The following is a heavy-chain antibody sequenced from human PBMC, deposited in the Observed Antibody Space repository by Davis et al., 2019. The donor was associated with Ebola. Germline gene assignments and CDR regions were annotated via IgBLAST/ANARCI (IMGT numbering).Heavy chain of an antibody. Sequence: GGSLRLSCAVYGGSFSGYYWSWIRQAPGKGLEWVSYISSSSSYTNYADSVKGRFTISRDNAKNSLYLQMNSLRAEDTAVYYCARVPTMVRGVTFDYWGQGTLVTVSS. CDR3: ARVPTMVRGVTFDY. CDR1: GGSFSGYY. D-gene: IGHD3-10*01. J-gene: IGHJ4*02. CDR2: ISSSSSYT. V-gene: IGHV3-11*06.